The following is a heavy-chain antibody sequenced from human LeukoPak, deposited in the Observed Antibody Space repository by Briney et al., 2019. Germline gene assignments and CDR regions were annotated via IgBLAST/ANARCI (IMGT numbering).Heavy chain of an antibody. Sequence: GESLKLSCAASGFTFSTYWMSWVRQAPGKGLEWVANIDQDGSHEYYLDSVKGRFTISRDNAENTLYLQMNSLRAEDTAVYYCAKGGATVIDYWGQGTLVTVSS. CDR1: GFTFSTYW. CDR2: IDQDGSHE. CDR3: AKGGATVIDY. D-gene: IGHD4-17*01. V-gene: IGHV3-7*01. J-gene: IGHJ4*02.